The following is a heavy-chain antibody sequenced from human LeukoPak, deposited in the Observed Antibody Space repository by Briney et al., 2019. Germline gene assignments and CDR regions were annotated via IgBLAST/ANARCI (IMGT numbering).Heavy chain of an antibody. CDR2: IKQDGSEE. V-gene: IGHV3-7*01. D-gene: IGHD3-10*01. J-gene: IGHJ4*02. Sequence: GGSLRLSCAASGFTFSSYWMSWVRQAPGKGLEWVANIKQDGSEEYYVDSVKGRFTISRDNAKNSLYLQMNSLRAEDTAVYYCARSGEDNLYYFDYWGQGTLVTVSS. CDR3: ARSGEDNLYYFDY. CDR1: GFTFSSYW.